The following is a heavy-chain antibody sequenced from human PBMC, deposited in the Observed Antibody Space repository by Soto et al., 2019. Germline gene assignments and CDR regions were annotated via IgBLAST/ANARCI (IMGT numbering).Heavy chain of an antibody. CDR2: MNPNSGNT. CDR1: GYTFTSYD. V-gene: IGHV1-8*01. D-gene: IGHD6-13*01. CDR3: ARGHVAAAGTPYYYYYYGMDV. J-gene: IGHJ6*02. Sequence: QVQLVQSGAEVKKPGASVKVSCKASGYTFTSYDINWVRQATGQGLEWMGWMNPNSGNTGYAQKFQGRVTMTRNTSISTAYMELSSLRSEDTAVYYWARGHVAAAGTPYYYYYYGMDVWGQGTTVTVSS.